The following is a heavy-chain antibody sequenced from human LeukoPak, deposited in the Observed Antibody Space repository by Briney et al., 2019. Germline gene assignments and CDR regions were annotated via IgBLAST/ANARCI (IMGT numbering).Heavy chain of an antibody. CDR1: GYSFTGY. Sequence: ASVMVSCKTVGYSFTGYRHGVRQAPGQGLEWMGRISPNSGGTNYAQKFQGRVTMTRDTSISTAYMELSRLRSDETAVYYCARAALWFGELLDGMDVWGQGTTVTVSS. V-gene: IGHV1-2*06. CDR3: ARAALWFGELLDGMDV. J-gene: IGHJ6*02. D-gene: IGHD3-10*01. CDR2: ISPNSGGT.